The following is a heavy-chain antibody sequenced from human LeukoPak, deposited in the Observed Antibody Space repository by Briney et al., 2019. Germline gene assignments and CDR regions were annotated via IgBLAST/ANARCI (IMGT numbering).Heavy chain of an antibody. Sequence: RASVKVSCKASGYTFTGYYMHWVRQAPGQGLEWMGWINPNSGGTNYAQKFQGRVTMTRDTSISTAYMGLSRLRSDDTAVYYCARSRGLGTPFDYWGQGTLVTVSS. CDR1: GYTFTGYY. CDR3: ARSRGLGTPFDY. D-gene: IGHD3/OR15-3a*01. V-gene: IGHV1-2*02. J-gene: IGHJ4*02. CDR2: INPNSGGT.